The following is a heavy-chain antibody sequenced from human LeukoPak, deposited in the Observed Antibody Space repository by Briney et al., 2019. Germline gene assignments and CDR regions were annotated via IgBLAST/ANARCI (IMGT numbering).Heavy chain of an antibody. V-gene: IGHV3-21*01. CDR3: ARDPRYYYDSSGYGHDY. CDR1: GFTFSSYA. CDR2: ISSSSSYI. Sequence: GGSLRLSCAASGFTFSSYAMSWVRQAPGKGLEWVSSISSSSSYIYYADSVKGRFTISRDNAKNSLYLQMNSLRAEDTAVYYCARDPRYYYDSSGYGHDYWGQGTLVTVSS. D-gene: IGHD3-22*01. J-gene: IGHJ4*02.